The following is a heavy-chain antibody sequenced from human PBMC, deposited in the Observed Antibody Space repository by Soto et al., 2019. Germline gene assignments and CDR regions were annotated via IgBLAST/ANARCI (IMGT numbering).Heavy chain of an antibody. Sequence: VGSLRLSCAASGFTFSAYSMNWVRQAPGKGLEWVSYITSTSSPIYYADSVKGRFTTSRDNAKNSLYLELNSLRDEDTAVYYCARDKRSSHAFDIWGPGTMVTVSS. D-gene: IGHD6-13*01. CDR3: ARDKRSSHAFDI. J-gene: IGHJ3*02. V-gene: IGHV3-48*02. CDR2: ITSTSSPI. CDR1: GFTFSAYS.